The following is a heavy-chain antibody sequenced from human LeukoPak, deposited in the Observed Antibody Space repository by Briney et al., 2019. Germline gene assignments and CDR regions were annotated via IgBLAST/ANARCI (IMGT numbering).Heavy chain of an antibody. V-gene: IGHV3-66*01. CDR3: ARALNYGSGSYYYFDY. CDR1: GFTVSSNY. Sequence: GGSLRLSCAASGFTVSSNYMSWVRQAPGKGLEWVSVIYSGGSTYYADSVKGRFTISRDNSKNTLYLQMNSLRAEDTAVSYCARALNYGSGSYYYFDYWGQGTLVTVSS. J-gene: IGHJ4*02. CDR2: IYSGGST. D-gene: IGHD3-10*01.